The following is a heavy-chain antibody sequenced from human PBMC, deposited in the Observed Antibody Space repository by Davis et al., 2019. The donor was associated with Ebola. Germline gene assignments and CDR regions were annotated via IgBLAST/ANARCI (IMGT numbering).Heavy chain of an antibody. CDR2: INHSGST. J-gene: IGHJ4*02. CDR3: ARLDIVATISIQV. D-gene: IGHD5-12*01. CDR1: GGSFSGYY. V-gene: IGHV4-34*01. Sequence: SETLSLTCAVYGGSFSGYYWSWIRQPPGKGLEWIGEINHSGSTNYNPSLKSRVTISVDKSKNQFSLKLSSVTAADTAVYYCARLDIVATISIQVWGQGTLVTVSS.